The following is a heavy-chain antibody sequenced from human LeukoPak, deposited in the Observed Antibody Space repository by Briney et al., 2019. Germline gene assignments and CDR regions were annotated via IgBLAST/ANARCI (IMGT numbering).Heavy chain of an antibody. CDR1: GLTVSGYS. CDR2: LSSGGST. Sequence: GGSLRLSCAASGLTVSGYSMAWVRQAPGKGLEWVSVLSSGGSTYYADSVKGRFTISRDNSKNTLYLQMNSLGAGDTAVYYCARDYLYGMDVWGQGTTVTVSS. V-gene: IGHV3-66*01. J-gene: IGHJ6*02. CDR3: ARDYLYGMDV.